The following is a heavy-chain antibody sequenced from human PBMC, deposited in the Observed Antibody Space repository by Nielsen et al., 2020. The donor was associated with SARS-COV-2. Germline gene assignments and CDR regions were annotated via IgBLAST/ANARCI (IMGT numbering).Heavy chain of an antibody. J-gene: IGHJ6*02. CDR2: IYTSGST. CDR3: GGSYATSSTHYYYYGMGV. Sequence: SETLSLTCSVSGGSISTYYWSWIRQPAGKGLEWIGRIYTSGSTNYNPSLKSRVTMSVDTSKNQFSLKLSSATAADTAVYYCGGSYATSSTHYYYYGMGVWGQGTTVTVSS. V-gene: IGHV4-4*07. CDR1: GGSISTYY. D-gene: IGHD2-2*01.